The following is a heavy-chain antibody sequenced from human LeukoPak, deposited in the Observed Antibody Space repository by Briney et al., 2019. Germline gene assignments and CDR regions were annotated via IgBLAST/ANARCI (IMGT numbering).Heavy chain of an antibody. CDR2: IRYDGSNK. V-gene: IGHV3-30*02. D-gene: IGHD6-13*01. Sequence: GGSLRLSCAASGFTFSSYGMHWVRQAPGKGLEWVAFIRYDGSNKYYADSVKSRFTISRDNSKNTLYLQMNSLRAEDTAVYYCAKESQYSSSWSTYYYYYYGMDVWGQGTTVTVSS. J-gene: IGHJ6*02. CDR1: GFTFSSYG. CDR3: AKESQYSSSWSTYYYYYYGMDV.